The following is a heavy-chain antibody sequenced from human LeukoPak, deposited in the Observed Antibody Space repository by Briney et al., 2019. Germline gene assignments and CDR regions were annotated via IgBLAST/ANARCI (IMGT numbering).Heavy chain of an antibody. V-gene: IGHV3-23*01. Sequence: GGSLRLSCAASGFTFSSYAMSWVRQAPGKGLEWVSAISGSGGSTYYADSVKGRFTISRDNSKNTLYLQMNSLRAEDTAVYYCAKSRGSGSYYNPPDGMDAWGQGTTVTVSS. CDR1: GFTFSSYA. CDR2: ISGSGGST. J-gene: IGHJ6*02. CDR3: AKSRGSGSYYNPPDGMDA. D-gene: IGHD3-10*01.